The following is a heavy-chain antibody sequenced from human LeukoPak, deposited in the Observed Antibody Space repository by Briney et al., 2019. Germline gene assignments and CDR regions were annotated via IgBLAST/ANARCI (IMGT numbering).Heavy chain of an antibody. Sequence: PSETLSLTRAVYGGAFSGYYWSWVRPPPGKGLEWIGEINHSGSTNYNPSLKSRVTISVDTSKNQFSLKLSSVTAADAAVYYCASAGVAVTGERNWFDPWGQGTLVTVSS. J-gene: IGHJ5*02. V-gene: IGHV4-34*01. D-gene: IGHD6-19*01. CDR3: ASAGVAVTGERNWFDP. CDR2: INHSGST. CDR1: GGAFSGYY.